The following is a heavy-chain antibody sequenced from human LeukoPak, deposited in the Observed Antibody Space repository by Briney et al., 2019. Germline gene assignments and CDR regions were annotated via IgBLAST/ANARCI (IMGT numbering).Heavy chain of an antibody. J-gene: IGHJ4*02. CDR3: ATNSASYGGF. V-gene: IGHV3-48*01. CDR2: ISSSSSSM. D-gene: IGHD6-19*01. CDR1: GFTFSNYA. Sequence: GGSLRLSCVATGFTFSNYAMTWVRQAPGKGLEWVSYISSSSSSMYYADSVKGRFTISRDNAKNSLYLQMNSLRAEDTAVYYCATNSASYGGFWGQGTLVTVSS.